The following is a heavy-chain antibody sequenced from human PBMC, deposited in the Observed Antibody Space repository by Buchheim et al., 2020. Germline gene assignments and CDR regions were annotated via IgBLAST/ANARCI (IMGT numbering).Heavy chain of an antibody. CDR2: VDHGGST. Sequence: QVQLQQWGAGLLKPSETLSLTCAVYGASFSGYYWSWIRQPPGKGLEWIGEVDHGGSTYYNPSLKSRVTVSLVPSKHQFSLRLSSVTAADTAVYYCASAPRNSYYYYGMDVWGQGTT. D-gene: IGHD2/OR15-2a*01. J-gene: IGHJ6*02. CDR3: ASAPRNSYYYYGMDV. V-gene: IGHV4-34*01. CDR1: GASFSGYY.